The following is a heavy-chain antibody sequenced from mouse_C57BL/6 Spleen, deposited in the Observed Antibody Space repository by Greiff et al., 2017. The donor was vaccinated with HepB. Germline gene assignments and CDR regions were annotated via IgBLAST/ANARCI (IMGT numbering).Heavy chain of an antibody. Sequence: QVQLQQPGAELVRPGSSVKLSCKASGYTFTSYWMDWVKQRPGQGLEWIGNIYPSDSETHYNQKFKDKATLTVDKSSSTAYMQLSSLTSEDSAVYYCARGETTVVATGKAMDYWGQGTSVTVSS. CDR2: IYPSDSET. V-gene: IGHV1-61*01. CDR3: ARGETTVVATGKAMDY. CDR1: GYTFTSYW. D-gene: IGHD1-1*01. J-gene: IGHJ4*01.